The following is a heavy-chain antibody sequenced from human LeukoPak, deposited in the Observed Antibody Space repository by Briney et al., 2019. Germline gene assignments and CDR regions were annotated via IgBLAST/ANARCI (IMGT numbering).Heavy chain of an antibody. V-gene: IGHV3-23*01. J-gene: IGHJ6*02. CDR1: GFTFSSYA. Sequence: GGSLRLSCAASGFTFSSYAMSWVRQAPGKGLEWVSAISDSGGSTYYADSVKGRFTISRDNSKNTLYLQMNSLRAEDTAVYYCAKDTDQVTGGYYYYGMDVWGQGTTVTVSS. CDR2: ISDSGGST. D-gene: IGHD2-8*02. CDR3: AKDTDQVTGGYYYYGMDV.